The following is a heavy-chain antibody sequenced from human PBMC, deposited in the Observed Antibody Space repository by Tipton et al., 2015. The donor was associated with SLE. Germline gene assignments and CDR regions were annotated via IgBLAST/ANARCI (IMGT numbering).Heavy chain of an antibody. CDR2: ISYSGST. V-gene: IGHV4-59*11. CDR1: GDTISDHY. CDR3: ARGGYSSGWYGDYFVY. D-gene: IGHD6-19*01. J-gene: IGHJ4*02. Sequence: TLSLTCTVSGDTISDHYLSWIRQPPGKGLEWSGYISYSGSTNYSPSLKSRVTISLDTSKTQFSLNLRSVTAADTAIYYCARGGYSSGWYGDYFVYCGQGTLVTVSS.